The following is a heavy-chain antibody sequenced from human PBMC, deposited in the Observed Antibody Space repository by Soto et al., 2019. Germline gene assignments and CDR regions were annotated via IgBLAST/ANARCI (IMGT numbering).Heavy chain of an antibody. D-gene: IGHD2-2*01. CDR1: GGSISSADYY. Sequence: QVQVQESGPGLVKPSQTLSLTCTVSGGSISSADYYWSWIRQPPGKGLEWIGYIYYSGSTYYNPSLRSRATRSLDTTKNRFSLRVSSVTAADTAVYYWAPAIYCRSAGCSNWFDPWCQGTLVTVSS. J-gene: IGHJ5*02. CDR3: APAIYCRSAGCSNWFDP. CDR2: IYYSGST. V-gene: IGHV4-30-4*01.